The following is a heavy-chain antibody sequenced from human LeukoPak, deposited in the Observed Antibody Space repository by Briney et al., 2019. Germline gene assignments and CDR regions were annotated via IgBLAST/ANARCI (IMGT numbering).Heavy chain of an antibody. CDR3: ARDRDYYGSGSNWFDP. J-gene: IGHJ5*02. CDR2: LNPKSGGT. D-gene: IGHD3-10*01. Sequence: ASVKVSCKTSGYTFTDYYMHWVRQAPGQGLEWMASLNPKSGGTDFAQKFQGRVTMTRDTSISSAYMELRSLRSDDTAVYYCARDRDYYGSGSNWFDPWGQGTLVTVSS. CDR1: GYTFTDYY. V-gene: IGHV1-2*02.